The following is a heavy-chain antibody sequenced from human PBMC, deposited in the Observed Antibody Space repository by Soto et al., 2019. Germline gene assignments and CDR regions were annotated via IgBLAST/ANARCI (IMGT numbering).Heavy chain of an antibody. CDR3: ARLGRGFDY. CDR2: IYYSGST. V-gene: IGHV4-39*01. D-gene: IGHD1-26*01. Sequence: PSETLSLTCTVSGGSISSSSYYWGWIRQPPGKGLEWIGSIYYSGSTYCNPSLKGRVTISVDTSKNQFSLKLSSVTAADTAVYYCARLGRGFDYWGQGTLVTVSS. CDR1: GGSISSSSYY. J-gene: IGHJ4*02.